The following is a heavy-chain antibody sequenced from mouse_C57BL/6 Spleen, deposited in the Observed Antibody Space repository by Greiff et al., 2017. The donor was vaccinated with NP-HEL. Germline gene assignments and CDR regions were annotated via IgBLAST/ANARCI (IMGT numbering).Heavy chain of an antibody. J-gene: IGHJ1*03. D-gene: IGHD1-1*01. V-gene: IGHV1-42*01. CDR1: GYSFTGYY. CDR2: INPSTGGT. Sequence: VQLQQSGPELVKPGASVKISCKASGYSFTGYYMNWVKQSPEKSLEWIGEINPSTGGTTYNQKFKAKATLTVDKSSSTAYMQLKSLTSEDSAVYYCARLRGWYFDVWGTGTTVTVSS. CDR3: ARLRGWYFDV.